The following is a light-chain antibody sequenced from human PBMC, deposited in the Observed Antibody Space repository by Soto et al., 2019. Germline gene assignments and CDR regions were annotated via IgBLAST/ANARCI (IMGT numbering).Light chain of an antibody. CDR2: EVT. J-gene: IGLJ1*01. Sequence: QSALTQPASVSGSPGQSITISCTGTSSDVGGYNYVSWYQQHPGKAPKLVIYEVTKRPSGVSNRFSGSKSGNTASLTISGLQAEDEADYYCSSYTITNILSYVFGTGTKVT. CDR1: SSDVGGYNY. CDR3: SSYTITNILSYV. V-gene: IGLV2-14*01.